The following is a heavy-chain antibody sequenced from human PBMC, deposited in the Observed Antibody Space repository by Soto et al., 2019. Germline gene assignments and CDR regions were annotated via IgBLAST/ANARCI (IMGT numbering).Heavy chain of an antibody. D-gene: IGHD1-1*01. J-gene: IGHJ5*02. CDR1: GYSISSGYY. Sequence: QVQLQESGPGLARPSETLSLTCAVSGYSISSGYYWGWIRQPPGKGLEWIGSIYRGGSTSYNPSLKSRVTISVDTSKNQFSLSLTSVTAADTAVYYCARVPRTTGTTGGRFDPWGQGTLVTVSS. V-gene: IGHV4-38-2*01. CDR3: ARVPRTTGTTGGRFDP. CDR2: IYRGGST.